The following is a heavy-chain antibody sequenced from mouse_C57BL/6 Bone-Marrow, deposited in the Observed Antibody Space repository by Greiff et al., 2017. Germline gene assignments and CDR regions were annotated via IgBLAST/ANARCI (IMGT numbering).Heavy chain of an antibody. CDR1: GYTFTSYW. V-gene: IGHV1-64*01. J-gene: IGHJ1*03. CDR2: IHPNSGST. CDR3: ARRRLHWYFDV. Sequence: QVQLQQPGAELVKPGASVKLSCKASGYTFTSYWMHWVKQRPGQGLEWIGMIHPNSGSTNYNEKFKSKATLTVDKSSSTAYMQLSSLTSEDSAVYYCARRRLHWYFDVWGTGTTVTVSS.